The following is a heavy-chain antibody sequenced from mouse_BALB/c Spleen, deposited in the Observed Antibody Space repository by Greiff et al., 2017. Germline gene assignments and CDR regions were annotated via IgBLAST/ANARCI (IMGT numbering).Heavy chain of an antibody. J-gene: IGHJ4*01. CDR3: TRLEALRYDAMDY. CDR1: GYTFTSYW. Sequence: VQLQQPGAELVRPGASVKLSCKASGYTFTSYWINWVKQRPGQGLEWIGNIYPSDSYTNYNQKFKDKATLTVDKSSSTAYMQLSSPTSEDSAVYYCTRLEALRYDAMDYWGQGTSVTVSS. CDR2: IYPSDSYT. D-gene: IGHD1-1*01. V-gene: IGHV1-69*02.